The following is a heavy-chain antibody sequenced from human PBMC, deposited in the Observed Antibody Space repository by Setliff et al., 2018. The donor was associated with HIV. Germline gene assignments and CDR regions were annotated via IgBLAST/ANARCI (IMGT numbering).Heavy chain of an antibody. CDR3: AREHGTSWPYFDF. Sequence: ASVKVSCKASGYTFTSYDINWVRQATGQGLEWMGWMNPNSGHTSYAQNFQGRVTMTTDTSTNTAYLELRGLRSDDTAIYYCAREHGTSWPYFDFWGQGTLVTVSS. D-gene: IGHD2-21*01. CDR1: GYTFTSYD. V-gene: IGHV1-8*01. CDR2: MNPNSGHT. J-gene: IGHJ4*02.